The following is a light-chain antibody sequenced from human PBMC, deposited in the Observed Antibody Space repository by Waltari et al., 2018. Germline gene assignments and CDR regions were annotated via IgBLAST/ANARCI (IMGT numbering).Light chain of an antibody. CDR1: ALPTQF. CDR3: QSADSRGSYVL. V-gene: IGLV3-25*03. Sequence: SYARPPPPALSAAPGQTAGTTCVGTALPTQFAYWYPRKPGQAPVLVIYRDTERPSGIPARFSGSSSGTTVTLASNGVQAEDEADYYCQSADSRGSYVLFGGGTTLTVL. CDR2: RDT. J-gene: IGLJ2*01.